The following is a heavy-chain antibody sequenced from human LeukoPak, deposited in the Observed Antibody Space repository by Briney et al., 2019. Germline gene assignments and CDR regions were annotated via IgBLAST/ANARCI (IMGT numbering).Heavy chain of an antibody. V-gene: IGHV3-23*01. J-gene: IGHJ4*02. CDR3: ARGYGSGWAFIDY. CDR1: GFTFSNYA. Sequence: PGGSLRLSCAASGFTFSNYAVNWVRQAPGKGLEWVSTISSSVVTTYYIDSVKARFTIPRDNSKNTVYLQMNSLRVEDTAVYYCARGYGSGWAFIDYWGQGTLVTVSS. CDR2: ISSSVVTT. D-gene: IGHD6-19*01.